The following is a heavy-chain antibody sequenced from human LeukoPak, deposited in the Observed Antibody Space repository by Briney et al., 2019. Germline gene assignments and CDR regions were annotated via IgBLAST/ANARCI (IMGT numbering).Heavy chain of an antibody. D-gene: IGHD3-22*01. V-gene: IGHV4-61*01. CDR3: ARMVSGYYELDC. J-gene: IGHJ4*02. CDR1: GGSVSSGSHY. Sequence: SETLSLTCTVSGGSVSSGSHYWSWIRQPPGKGLEWIGYIYYSGSTNYNPSLESRVAISVDTPKNQFSVNLSSVTAADTAVYYCARMVSGYYELDCWGQGTLVTVSS. CDR2: IYYSGST.